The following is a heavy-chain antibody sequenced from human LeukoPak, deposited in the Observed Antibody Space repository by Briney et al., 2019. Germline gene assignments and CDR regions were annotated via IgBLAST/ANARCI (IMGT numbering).Heavy chain of an antibody. CDR2: FYVGGAT. V-gene: IGHV3-53*01. CDR1: GFSVTNNY. D-gene: IGHD5-24*01. CDR3: ARGDGYNFFDY. Sequence: PGGSLRLSCAASGFSVTNNYMSWVRQAPGKGLEWVSVFYVGGATYYADSVKSRFTISRDNSENTLYLQMNSLRAEDTAVYYCARGDGYNFFDYWGQGTLVTVSS. J-gene: IGHJ4*02.